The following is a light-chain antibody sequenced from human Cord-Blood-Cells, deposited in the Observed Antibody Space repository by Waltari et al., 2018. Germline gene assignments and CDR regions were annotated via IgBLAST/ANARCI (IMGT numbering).Light chain of an antibody. J-gene: IGKJ4*01. CDR3: QQYGSSPLT. Sequence: EILLTQSPGPLSLSPGERATLPCRASQSVSSSYLAWYQQKPGQAPRLLIYGASSRATGIPDRFSGSGSGTDFTLTISRLEPEDFAVYYCQQYGSSPLTFGGGTKVEIK. CDR2: GAS. V-gene: IGKV3-20*01. CDR1: QSVSSSY.